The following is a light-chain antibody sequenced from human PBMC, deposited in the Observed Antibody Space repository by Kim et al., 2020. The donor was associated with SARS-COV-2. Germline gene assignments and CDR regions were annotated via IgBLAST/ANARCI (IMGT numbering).Light chain of an antibody. CDR3: NPRDSDSYVV. CDR2: GKN. J-gene: IGLJ2*01. Sequence: SSELTQDPAVSVALGQTVRITCQGDSLRSYYATWYQQKPGQAPIPVIYGKNNRPSGIPDRFSASSSGNTASLTISGTQAGDEADYYCNPRDSDSYVVFGGGTKLTVL. V-gene: IGLV3-19*01. CDR1: SLRSYY.